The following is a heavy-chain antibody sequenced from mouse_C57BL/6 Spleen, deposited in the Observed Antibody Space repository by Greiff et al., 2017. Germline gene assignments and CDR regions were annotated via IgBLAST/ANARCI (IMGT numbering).Heavy chain of an antibody. CDR3: ARPYDYDEGRFAY. V-gene: IGHV5-12*01. Sequence: EVKLEESGGGLVQPGGSLKLSCAASGFTFSDYYMYWVRQTPEKRLEWVAYISNGGGSTYYPDTVKGRFTISRDNAKNTLYLQMSRLKSEHTAMYYCARPYDYDEGRFAYWGQGTLVTVSA. CDR2: ISNGGGST. J-gene: IGHJ3*01. CDR1: GFTFSDYY. D-gene: IGHD2-4*01.